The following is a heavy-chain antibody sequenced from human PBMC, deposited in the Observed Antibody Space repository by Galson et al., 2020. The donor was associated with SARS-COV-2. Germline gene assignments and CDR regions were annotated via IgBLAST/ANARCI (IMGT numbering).Heavy chain of an antibody. CDR3: AKMGIAMYSSGWYGDY. CDR2: ISGSGGST. CDR1: GFTFSSYA. V-gene: IGHV3-23*01. D-gene: IGHD6-19*01. J-gene: IGHJ4*02. Sequence: GGSLRLSCAASGFTFSSYAMSWVRQAPGKGLEWVSAISGSGGSTYYADSVKGRFTISRDNSKNTLCLQMNSLRAEDTAVYYCAKMGIAMYSSGWYGDYWGQGTLVTVSS.